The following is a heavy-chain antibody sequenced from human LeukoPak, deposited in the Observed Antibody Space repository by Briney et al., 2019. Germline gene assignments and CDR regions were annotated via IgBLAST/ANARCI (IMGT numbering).Heavy chain of an antibody. V-gene: IGHV4-34*01. CDR2: INHSGST. CDR1: GGSFSGYY. D-gene: IGHD2-21*02. CDR3: ARGYCGGDCSLKNWFDS. Sequence: SETLSLTCAVYGGSFSGYYWSWIRQPPGKGLEWIGEINHSGSTNYNPSLKSRVTISVDTSKNQFSLKLSSVTAADTAVYYCARGYCGGDCSLKNWFDSWGQGTLVTVSS. J-gene: IGHJ5*01.